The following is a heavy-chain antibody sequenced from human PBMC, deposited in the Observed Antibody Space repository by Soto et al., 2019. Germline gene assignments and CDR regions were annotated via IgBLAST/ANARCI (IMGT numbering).Heavy chain of an antibody. CDR2: ISQSGTT. J-gene: IGHJ5*02. V-gene: IGHV4-34*01. D-gene: IGHD2-21*01. CDR3: ASRIPTWSLS. Sequence: SETLSLTCAVYGGSFSGYYWTWIRQAPGKGLEWIGAISQSGTTNYSPSLKSRVTISVDTSKIQFSLKLTSVTAADTAMYYCASRIPTWSLSWGQGALVTVSS. CDR1: GGSFSGYY.